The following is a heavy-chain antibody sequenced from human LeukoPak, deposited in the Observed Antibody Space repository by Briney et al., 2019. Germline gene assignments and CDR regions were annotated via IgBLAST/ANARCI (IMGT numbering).Heavy chain of an antibody. V-gene: IGHV4-39*01. D-gene: IGHD3-16*02. CDR3: ARQLLYRKGGSRTAIYFDY. CDR2: IYYGGST. J-gene: IGHJ4*02. CDR1: GGSISSSSYY. Sequence: PSETLSLTCTVSGGSISSSSYYWGWVRQPPGKGLEWIGRIYYGGSTYYNPSLNSRVTISVDTSRNQFSLKLSSVTAADTAVYYCARQLLYRKGGSRTAIYFDYWGQGSLVTVSS.